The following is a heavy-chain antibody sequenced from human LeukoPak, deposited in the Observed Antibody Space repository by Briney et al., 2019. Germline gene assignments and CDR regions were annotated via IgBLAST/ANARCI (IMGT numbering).Heavy chain of an antibody. D-gene: IGHD1-26*01. CDR2: IKSKTDGGTT. CDR1: GFTFSNAW. J-gene: IGHJ4*02. Sequence: PGGSLRLSCAASGFTFSNAWMSWVRQAPGKGLEWVGRIKSKTDGGTTDYAAPVKGRFTISRDDSKNTLYLQMNSLKTEDTAVYYCTTDQGEWELLPIDYWGQGTLVTVSS. V-gene: IGHV3-15*01. CDR3: TTDQGEWELLPIDY.